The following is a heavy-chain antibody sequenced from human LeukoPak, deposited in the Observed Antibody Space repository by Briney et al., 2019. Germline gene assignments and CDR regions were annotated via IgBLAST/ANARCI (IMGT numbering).Heavy chain of an antibody. CDR3: ARVRLNSFDY. CDR1: GFTFSSYA. J-gene: IGHJ4*02. D-gene: IGHD4-17*01. V-gene: IGHV3-64*01. Sequence: GGSLRLSCAASGFTFSSYAMHWVRQAPGKGLEYVSAISSNGGSTYYANSVKGRFTISRDNSKNTLYLQMGSLRAEDMAVYYCARVRLNSFDYWGQGTLVTVSS. CDR2: ISSNGGST.